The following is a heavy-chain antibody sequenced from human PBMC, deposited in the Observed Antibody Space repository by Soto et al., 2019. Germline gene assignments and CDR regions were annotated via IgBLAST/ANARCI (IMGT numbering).Heavy chain of an antibody. CDR1: VGSISSSSYY. CDR2: IYYSGST. J-gene: IGHJ6*03. CDR3: AASIAARRSPNYYYYYYMDV. V-gene: IGHV4-39*01. Sequence: PSETLSLTCTVSVGSISSSSYYWGWIRQPPGKGLEWIGSIYYSGSTYYNPSLKSRVTISVDTSKNQFSLKLSSVTAAGTAVYYCAASIAARRSPNYYYYYYMDVWGKGTTVTVSS. D-gene: IGHD6-6*01.